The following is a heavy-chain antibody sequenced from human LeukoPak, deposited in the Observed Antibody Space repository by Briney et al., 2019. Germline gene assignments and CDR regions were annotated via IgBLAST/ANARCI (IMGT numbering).Heavy chain of an antibody. J-gene: IGHJ4*02. CDR1: GYTFTSYG. Sequence: ASVKLSCKASGYTFTSYGISWVRQAPAQGLEWMGWISAYNGNTNYAQKLQGRVTMTTDTSTSTAYMELRSLRSDDTAVYYCARDPDYGDYALPWGQGTLVTVSS. CDR2: ISAYNGNT. V-gene: IGHV1-18*01. D-gene: IGHD4-17*01. CDR3: ARDPDYGDYALP.